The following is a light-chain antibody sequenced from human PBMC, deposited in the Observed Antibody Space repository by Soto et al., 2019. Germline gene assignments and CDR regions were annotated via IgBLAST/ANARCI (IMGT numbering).Light chain of an antibody. Sequence: EIVLTQSPGTLSLSPGERATLSCRASQSVSSSYLAWYQQKPGQAPRLLIYGASSRATGIPDRFSGSGSGTDFTLTISRLEPEDFAVYYCQQYGSSPLTFGQGTRLATK. CDR2: GAS. CDR1: QSVSSSY. V-gene: IGKV3-20*01. CDR3: QQYGSSPLT. J-gene: IGKJ5*01.